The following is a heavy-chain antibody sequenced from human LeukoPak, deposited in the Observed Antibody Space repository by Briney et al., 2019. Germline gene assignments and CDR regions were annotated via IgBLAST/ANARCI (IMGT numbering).Heavy chain of an antibody. CDR1: GFTFSSYA. J-gene: IGHJ4*02. Sequence: GGSLRLSCAASGFTFSSYAMHWVRRAPGKGLEWVAFIRYDGSNKYYADSVKGRFTISRDNSKNTPYLQMNSLRTEDTAVYFCAKDGLIMRDLGYYFDSWGQGTLVTVSS. CDR3: AKDGLIMRDLGYYFDS. CDR2: IRYDGSNK. D-gene: IGHD3-10*01. V-gene: IGHV3-30*02.